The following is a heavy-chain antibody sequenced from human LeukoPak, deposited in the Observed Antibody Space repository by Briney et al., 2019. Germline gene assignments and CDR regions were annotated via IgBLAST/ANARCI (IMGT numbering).Heavy chain of an antibody. CDR3: ARHRIDGYSYFDY. CDR1: GGSISSYY. J-gene: IGHJ4*02. CDR2: IYYSGST. V-gene: IGHV4-59*08. Sequence: SETLSLTCTVSGGSISSYYWSWIRQPPGKGLEWIGYIYYSGSTNYNPSLKSRVTISVDTSKNQFSLRLTSVTAADTAVYYCARHRIDGYSYFDYWGQGTLVTVSS. D-gene: IGHD4-4*01.